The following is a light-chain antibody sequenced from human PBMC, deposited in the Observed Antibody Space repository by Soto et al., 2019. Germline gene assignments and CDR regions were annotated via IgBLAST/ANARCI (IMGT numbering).Light chain of an antibody. J-gene: IGKJ1*01. CDR1: QSVLYSSNNNNY. CDR2: WAS. Sequence: DIVMSRSPDSLAVSLGERASINCKSSQSVLYSSNNNNYLAWYQQKPGQPPKLLIYWASTRESGVPDRFSGSGSGTEFTLSISSLQPDDFATYYCQQYNSLWTFGQGTKVDIK. CDR3: QQYNSLWT. V-gene: IGKV4-1*01.